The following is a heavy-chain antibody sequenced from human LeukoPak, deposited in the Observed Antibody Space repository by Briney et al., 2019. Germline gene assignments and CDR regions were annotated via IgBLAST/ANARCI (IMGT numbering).Heavy chain of an antibody. CDR1: GFTFSNYW. CDR2: IKEDGSEK. D-gene: IGHD6-13*01. V-gene: IGHV3-7*01. J-gene: IGHJ4*02. Sequence: GGSLRLSCAASGFTFSNYWMSWVRQAPGKGLEWVADIKEDGSEKYYVDSVKGRFTISRDNARNSLYLQMNSLRAEDTAVYYCASGRQLGYWGQGTLVTVSS. CDR3: ASGRQLGY.